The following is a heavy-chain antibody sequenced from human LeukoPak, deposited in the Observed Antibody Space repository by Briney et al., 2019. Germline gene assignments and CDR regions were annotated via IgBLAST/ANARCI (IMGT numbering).Heavy chain of an antibody. CDR3: ARSYDFWSGPMNTHAFDI. V-gene: IGHV3-30*03. CDR1: GFTFSSYG. Sequence: KPGGSLRLSCAASGFTFSSYGMHWVRQAPGKGLEWVAVISYDGSNKYYADSVKGRFTISRDNSKNTLYLQMNSLRAEDTAVYYCARSYDFWSGPMNTHAFDIWGQGTMVTVSS. J-gene: IGHJ3*02. CDR2: ISYDGSNK. D-gene: IGHD3-3*01.